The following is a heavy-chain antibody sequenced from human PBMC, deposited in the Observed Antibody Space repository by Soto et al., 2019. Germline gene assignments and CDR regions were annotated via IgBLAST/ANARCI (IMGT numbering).Heavy chain of an antibody. J-gene: IGHJ6*02. CDR1: GGTFSSYA. CDR2: IIPIFGTA. CDR3: ASPWGDGYNYDYYYGMDV. V-gene: IGHV1-69*01. Sequence: QVQLVQSGAEVKKPGSSVKVSCKASGGTFSSYAISWVRQAPGQGLEWMGGIIPIFGTANYAQKFQGRVTITADESTITAYMELSSLRSEDTAVYYCASPWGDGYNYDYYYGMDVWGQGTTVTVSS. D-gene: IGHD5-12*01.